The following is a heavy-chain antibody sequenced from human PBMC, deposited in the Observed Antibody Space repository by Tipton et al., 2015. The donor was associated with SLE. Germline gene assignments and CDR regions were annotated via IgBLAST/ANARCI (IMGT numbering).Heavy chain of an antibody. CDR3: TTDNYVSGGYHDAFDI. CDR2: IKSKTDGGTT. CDR1: GFTFSSYA. J-gene: IGHJ3*02. D-gene: IGHD3-22*01. V-gene: IGHV3-15*01. Sequence: GSLRLSCAASGFTFSSYAMHWVRQAPGKGLEWVGRIKSKTDGGTTDYAAPVKGRFTISRDDSTNTLYLQMNSQKTADTAVYYCTTDNYVSGGYHDAFDIWGQGTMVTVSS.